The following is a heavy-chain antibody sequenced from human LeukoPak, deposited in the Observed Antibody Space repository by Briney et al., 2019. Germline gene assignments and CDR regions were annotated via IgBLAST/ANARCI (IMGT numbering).Heavy chain of an antibody. CDR3: ARDRSVVVPAANYGMDV. CDR2: IYYSGST. CDR1: GGSISSYY. V-gene: IGHV4-59*01. J-gene: IGHJ6*04. D-gene: IGHD2-2*01. Sequence: PSETLSLTCTVSGGSISSYYWSWIRQPPGKGLEWLGYIYYSGSTNYNPSLKSRVTTSVDTSKNQFSLKLSSVTAADTAVYYCARDRSVVVPAANYGMDVWGKGTTVTVSS.